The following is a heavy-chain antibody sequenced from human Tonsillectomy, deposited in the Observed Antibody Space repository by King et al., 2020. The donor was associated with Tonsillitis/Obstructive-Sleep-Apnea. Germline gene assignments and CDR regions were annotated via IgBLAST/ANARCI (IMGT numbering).Heavy chain of an antibody. V-gene: IGHV4-59*08. D-gene: IGHD3-3*01. CDR1: GGSISSYY. Sequence: KLQESGPGLVKPSETLSLTCTVSGGSISSYYWSWVRQPPGKGLEWVGYIYYSGNTNYNPSLKSRVTISVATSKNQYSLKLSSLTAADTAVYYCARLGYELLSGYLKPRGQGTLVTVSP. CDR3: ARLGYELLSGYLKP. J-gene: IGHJ5*02. CDR2: IYYSGNT.